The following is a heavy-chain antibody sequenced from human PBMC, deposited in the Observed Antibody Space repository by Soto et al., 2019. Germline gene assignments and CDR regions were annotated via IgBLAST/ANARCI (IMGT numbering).Heavy chain of an antibody. J-gene: IGHJ2*01. D-gene: IGHD3-10*01. CDR3: ARSMDYWYFDL. V-gene: IGHV4-59*01. CDR2: IYYTGST. CDR1: GGSIRSYY. Sequence: SETLSLTCTVSGGSIRSYYWSWIRQPPGKGLGWIGYIYYTGSTNYNPSLKSRVTISVDTSKNQFSLKLRSVSAADTAVYYCARSMDYWYFDLWGRGTLVTVSS.